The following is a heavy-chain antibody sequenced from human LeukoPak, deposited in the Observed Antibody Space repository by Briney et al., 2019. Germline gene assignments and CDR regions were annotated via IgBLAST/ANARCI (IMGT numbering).Heavy chain of an antibody. V-gene: IGHV3-21*01. CDR2: ISSSSSYI. Sequence: GGSLRLSCAASGFTFSSYSMNWVRQAPGKGLGWVSSISSSSSYIYYADSVKGRFTISRDNAKNSLYLQMNSLRAEDTAVYYCARVKPGNYFDYWGQGTLVTVSS. CDR1: GFTFSSYS. D-gene: IGHD1-14*01. CDR3: ARVKPGNYFDY. J-gene: IGHJ4*02.